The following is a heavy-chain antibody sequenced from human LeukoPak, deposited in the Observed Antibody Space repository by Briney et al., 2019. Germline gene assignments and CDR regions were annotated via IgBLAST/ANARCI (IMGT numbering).Heavy chain of an antibody. Sequence: ASVKVSCKASGYTFTNNDINWVRQATGQGIEWMGWVSPDSGDTGYAPNFRGRVTMTTDTSINTAYMELTSLTSEDTAIYYCTRGRAAGDWGRGTLVSV. CDR3: TRGRAAGD. CDR1: GYTFTNND. CDR2: VSPDSGDT. J-gene: IGHJ4*02. D-gene: IGHD6-19*01. V-gene: IGHV1-8*01.